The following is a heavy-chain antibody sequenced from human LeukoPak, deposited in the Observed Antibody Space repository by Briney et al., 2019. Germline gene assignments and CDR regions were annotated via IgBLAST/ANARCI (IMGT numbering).Heavy chain of an antibody. CDR1: GYTFTGYY. CDR3: ARDVYDSSGPGPKFDY. V-gene: IGHV1-2*02. CDR2: INPNSGGT. J-gene: IGHJ4*02. Sequence: EASVKVSCKASGYTFTGYYMHWVRQAPGQGLEWMGWINPNSGGTNYAQKFQGRVTMTRDTSISTAYMELSRLRSDDTAVYYCARDVYDSSGPGPKFDYWGQGTLVTVSS. D-gene: IGHD3-22*01.